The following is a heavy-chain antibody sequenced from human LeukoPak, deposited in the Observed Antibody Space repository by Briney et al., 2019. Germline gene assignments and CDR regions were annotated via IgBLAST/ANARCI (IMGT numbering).Heavy chain of an antibody. CDR1: GDSLSPYY. CDR2: IFYNGNT. Sequence: SETLSLTCTVSGDSLSPYYWSWIRQPPGKGLEWFGHIFYNGNTNYNPSLTSRITISLDTSKNQFSLKLSSVTAADTAVYYCARVRLSGEIDYWGQGTLVTVSS. D-gene: IGHD4-17*01. J-gene: IGHJ4*02. CDR3: ARVRLSGEIDY. V-gene: IGHV4-59*01.